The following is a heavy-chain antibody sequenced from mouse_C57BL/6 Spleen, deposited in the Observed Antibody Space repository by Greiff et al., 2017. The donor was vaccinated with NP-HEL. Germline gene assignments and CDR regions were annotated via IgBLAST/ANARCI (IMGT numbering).Heavy chain of an antibody. CDR1: GFTFSDYG. D-gene: IGHD3-3*01. Sequence: EVQLVESGGGLVKPGGSLKLSCAASGFTFSDYGMHWVRQAPEKGLEWVAYISRGSSTIYYADTVKGRFTIARDNATNTLFLQMTSRRSEDTAMYYCARRLGQDAMDYWGQGTSVTVSS. CDR2: ISRGSSTI. CDR3: ARRLGQDAMDY. J-gene: IGHJ4*01. V-gene: IGHV5-17*01.